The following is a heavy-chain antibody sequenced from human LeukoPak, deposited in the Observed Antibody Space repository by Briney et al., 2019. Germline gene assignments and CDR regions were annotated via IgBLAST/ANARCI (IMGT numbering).Heavy chain of an antibody. J-gene: IGHJ5*02. Sequence: ASVKVSCKASGYTFTGYYMHWVRQAPGQGLEWMGWINPNSGCTNYAQKFQGRVTMTRDPSISTAYMELSRLRSDDTAVYYCARTKPVVPAARINWFDPWGQGTLVTVSS. CDR2: INPNSGCT. CDR3: ARTKPVVPAARINWFDP. CDR1: GYTFTGYY. V-gene: IGHV1-2*02. D-gene: IGHD2-2*01.